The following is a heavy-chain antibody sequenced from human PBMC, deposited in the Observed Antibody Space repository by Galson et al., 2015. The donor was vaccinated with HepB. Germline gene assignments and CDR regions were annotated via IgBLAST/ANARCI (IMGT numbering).Heavy chain of an antibody. Sequence: ETLSLTCTVSGGSISIYYWSWIRQPPGKGLEWIGYIYYSGSTNYNPSLKSRVTISVDTSKNQFSLTLSSVTAADTAVYYCASDAFDIWGQGTMVTVSS. CDR3: ASDAFDI. V-gene: IGHV4-59*01. CDR2: IYYSGST. CDR1: GGSISIYY. J-gene: IGHJ3*02.